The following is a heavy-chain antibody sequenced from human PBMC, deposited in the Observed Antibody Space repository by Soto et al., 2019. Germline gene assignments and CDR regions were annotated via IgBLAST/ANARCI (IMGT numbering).Heavy chain of an antibody. V-gene: IGHV1-18*01. Sequence: QVQLVQSGDEVKKPGASVKVSCKASGYTFSDYGFTWVRQAPGQGLEWMGWISSFNGNTKYAQNFQGRVTMTIDISTSTAYMELMSLTSDDAAVYYCASDSGRLKIFGVALVHMDVWGQGTTVTVSS. J-gene: IGHJ6*02. CDR1: GYTFSDYG. D-gene: IGHD3-3*01. CDR2: ISSFNGNT. CDR3: ASDSGRLKIFGVALVHMDV.